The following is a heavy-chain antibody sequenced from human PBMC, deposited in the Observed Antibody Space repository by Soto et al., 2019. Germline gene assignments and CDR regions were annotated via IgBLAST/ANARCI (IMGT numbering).Heavy chain of an antibody. CDR3: ARDGNLYDYVWVEAFDI. D-gene: IGHD3-16*01. CDR1: GFTFSSYE. J-gene: IGHJ3*02. V-gene: IGHV3-48*03. CDR2: ISSSGSTI. Sequence: GGSLRLSCAASGFTFSSYEMNWVRQAPGKGLEWVSYISSSGSTIYYADSVKGRFTISRDNAKNSLYLQMNSLRAEDTAVYYCARDGNLYDYVWVEAFDIWGQGTMVTVSS.